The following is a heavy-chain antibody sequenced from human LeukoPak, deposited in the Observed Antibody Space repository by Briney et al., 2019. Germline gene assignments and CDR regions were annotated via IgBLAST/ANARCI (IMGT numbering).Heavy chain of an antibody. CDR1: GFSFSTYA. Sequence: GGSLRLSCAASGFSFSTYAISWVRQAPGKGLEWVSCISTTSSYIFYADSVWGRFTISRDNAKNSVYLQMDSLRAEDTAVYYCARGGIVTSYSFEIWGQGAMVTVSS. D-gene: IGHD3-16*02. V-gene: IGHV3-21*01. J-gene: IGHJ3*02. CDR3: ARGGIVTSYSFEI. CDR2: ISTTSSYI.